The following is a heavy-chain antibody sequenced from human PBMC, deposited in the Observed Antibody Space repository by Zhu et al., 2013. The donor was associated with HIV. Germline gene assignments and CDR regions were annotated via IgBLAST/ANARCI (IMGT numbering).Heavy chain of an antibody. CDR1: GYTFSDHY. Sequence: QVQLVQPGSEMKKPGASVKVSCKTSGYTFSDHYIHWVRQAPGQGLQWLGMINPSGGSSIYGQGFQGKLTLAVDTSTTTSYMVLTSLRSDDTAVYYCARREITGTRWFDPWGQGTLVTVSS. D-gene: IGHD1-20*01. V-gene: IGHV1-46*01. CDR2: INPSGGSS. CDR3: ARREITGTRWFDP. J-gene: IGHJ5*02.